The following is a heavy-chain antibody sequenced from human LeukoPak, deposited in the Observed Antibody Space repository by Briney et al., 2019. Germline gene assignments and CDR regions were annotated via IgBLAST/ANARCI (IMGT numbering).Heavy chain of an antibody. D-gene: IGHD3-10*01. CDR1: GYTFTDYY. V-gene: IGHV1-2*02. CDR3: ARASDKSGSGSYPGY. Sequence: ASVKVSCKASGYTFTDYYMHWVRQAPGQGLEWMGWINPNSGGTYYAQKFQGRVTVTTDTSISTAYMELSRLRSDDTAIYYCARASDKSGSGSYPGYWGQGTLVTVSS. J-gene: IGHJ4*02. CDR2: INPNSGGT.